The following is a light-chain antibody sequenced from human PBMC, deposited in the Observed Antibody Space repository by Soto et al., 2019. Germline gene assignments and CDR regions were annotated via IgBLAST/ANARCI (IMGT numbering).Light chain of an antibody. CDR2: AAS. CDR1: EDISTW. Sequence: DILICQSPACGSACVGDRGTITYRSSEDISTWLAWYQQKPGKDPKLLIYAASTLQSGVPSRFSGSGSGTDFTLTISCLQSEEFATYYCKQYYSYPSVGAGTKVDIK. V-gene: IGKV1-12*02. J-gene: IGKJ3*01. CDR3: KQYYSYPS.